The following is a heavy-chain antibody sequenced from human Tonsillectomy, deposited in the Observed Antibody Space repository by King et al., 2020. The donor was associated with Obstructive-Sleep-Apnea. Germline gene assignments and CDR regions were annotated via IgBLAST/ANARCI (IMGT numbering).Heavy chain of an antibody. CDR2: IDPRDSHT. Sequence: EVQLVESGVEVKKAGESLRISCPASGYSFTTYWITWVRQMPGKGLEWMGRIDPRDSHTNYGPSFQGHVAISVDKSIGTAYVQWSSLKASDTAMYYCARHANEVAAADVWGQGTTVIFS. D-gene: IGHD2-15*01. CDR1: GYSFTTYW. CDR3: ARHANEVAAADV. V-gene: IGHV5-10-1*01. J-gene: IGHJ6*02.